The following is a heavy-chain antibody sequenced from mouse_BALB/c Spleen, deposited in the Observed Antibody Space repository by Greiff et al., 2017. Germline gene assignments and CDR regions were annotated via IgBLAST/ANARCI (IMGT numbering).Heavy chain of an antibody. Sequence: QVQLQQSGPGLVAPSQSLSITCTVSGFSLTGYGVNWVRQPPGKGLEWLGMIWGDGSTDYNSALKSRLSISKDNSKSQVFLKMNSLQTDDTARYYCARGLRYWYFDVWGAGTTVTVSS. CDR3: ARGLRYWYFDV. CDR1: GFSLTGYG. J-gene: IGHJ1*01. D-gene: IGHD1-2*01. CDR2: IWGDGST. V-gene: IGHV2-6-7*01.